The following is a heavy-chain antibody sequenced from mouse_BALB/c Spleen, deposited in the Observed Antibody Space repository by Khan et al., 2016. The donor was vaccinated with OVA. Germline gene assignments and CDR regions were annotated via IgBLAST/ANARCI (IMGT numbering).Heavy chain of an antibody. CDR3: ARKNYYGYAMDD. V-gene: IGHV3-2*02. CDR1: GYSITSDYA. CDR2: ISYGGRS. D-gene: IGHD1-1*01. J-gene: IGHJ4*01. Sequence: VQLQESGPGLVKPSQSLSLTCTVTGYSITSDYAWDWIRQFPGNKLEWMGYISYGGRSSYNPSLKSRISITRNTSKNQFFLQLNSVTTEDTATDYCARKNYYGYAMDDWGQGTSVTVAS.